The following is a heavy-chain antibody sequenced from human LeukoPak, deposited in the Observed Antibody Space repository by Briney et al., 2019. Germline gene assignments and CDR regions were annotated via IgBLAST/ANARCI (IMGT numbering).Heavy chain of an antibody. CDR1: GFTFSSYG. D-gene: IGHD1-26*01. Sequence: GGSLRLSCAASGFTFSSYGMHWVRQAPGKGLEWVAFIRYDGSNKYYADSVKGRFTISRDNSKNTLYLQMNSLRAEDTAVYYCAKDGGGRSGSYFDYWGQGTLVTVSS. CDR3: AKDGGGRSGSYFDY. V-gene: IGHV3-30*02. CDR2: IRYDGSNK. J-gene: IGHJ4*02.